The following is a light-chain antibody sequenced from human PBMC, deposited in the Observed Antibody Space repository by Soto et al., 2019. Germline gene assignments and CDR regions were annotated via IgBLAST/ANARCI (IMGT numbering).Light chain of an antibody. CDR2: EVS. Sequence: QSALTQPASVSASPGQSITISCTGTSSDIGGYIYVSWYQHHPGKPPRLMIYEVSSRPSGVSNRFSGSKSGNTASLTISGLQAEDEAQYYCSSYSSANTVIFGGGTQLTVL. V-gene: IGLV2-14*01. CDR3: SSYSSANTVI. CDR1: SSDIGGYIY. J-gene: IGLJ2*01.